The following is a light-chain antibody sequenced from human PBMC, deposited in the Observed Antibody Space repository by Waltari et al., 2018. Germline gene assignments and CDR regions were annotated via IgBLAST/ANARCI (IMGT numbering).Light chain of an antibody. Sequence: IQSTPSPSALSASVGARVTITCRASQDISSYLAWYQQKPGKAPNLLLYAAFTLQSGVPSMFSGSASGTDFTLTISSLQPEDFATYYCQQCKTYPLTFGQGTRLEIK. CDR3: QQCKTYPLT. CDR2: AAF. CDR1: QDISSY. J-gene: IGKJ5*01. V-gene: IGKV1-9*01.